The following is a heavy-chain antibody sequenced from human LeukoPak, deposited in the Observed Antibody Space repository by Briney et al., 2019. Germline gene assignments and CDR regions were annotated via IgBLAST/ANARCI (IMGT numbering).Heavy chain of an antibody. CDR2: ISAYSGNT. V-gene: IGHV1-18*01. Sequence: ASVKVSCKASGYTFTSYGISWVRQAPGQGLEWMGWISAYSGNTNYAQKLQGRVTMTTDTSTSTAYMELRSLRSDDTAVYYCARDVLRFFWRAQGSPYYFDYWGQGTLVTVSS. D-gene: IGHD3-3*01. CDR3: ARDVLRFFWRAQGSPYYFDY. CDR1: GYTFTSYG. J-gene: IGHJ4*02.